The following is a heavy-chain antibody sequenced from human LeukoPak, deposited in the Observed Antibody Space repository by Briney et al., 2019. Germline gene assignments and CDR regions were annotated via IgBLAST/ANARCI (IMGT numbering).Heavy chain of an antibody. V-gene: IGHV1-24*01. J-gene: IGHJ6*03. Sequence: ASVKLSCKVSGLTLSELSIHWVRQAPGKGLEWVGGFHPKDGEAVYAERFRDRVILTDDRSSNTAYMDLSRLGADDTAVYYCATGVYCATTTCPGYGNYYYFMDVWGEGTTVTV. CDR2: FHPKDGEA. D-gene: IGHD2-21*01. CDR3: ATGVYCATTTCPGYGNYYYFMDV. CDR1: GLTLSELS.